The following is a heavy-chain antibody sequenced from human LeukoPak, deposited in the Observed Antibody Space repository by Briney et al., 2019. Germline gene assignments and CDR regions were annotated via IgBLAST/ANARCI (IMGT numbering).Heavy chain of an antibody. CDR3: TVLVVPAAIGTDY. CDR2: IRSKANSYVT. Sequence: PGGSLRLSCAASGFTFSGSAMHWVRQASGKGLEWVGRIRSKANSYVTAYAASVKGRFTISRDDSKNTAYLQMNSLKTEDTAVYYCTVLVVPAAIGTDYWGQGTLVTVSS. V-gene: IGHV3-73*01. CDR1: GFTFSGSA. D-gene: IGHD2-2*02. J-gene: IGHJ4*02.